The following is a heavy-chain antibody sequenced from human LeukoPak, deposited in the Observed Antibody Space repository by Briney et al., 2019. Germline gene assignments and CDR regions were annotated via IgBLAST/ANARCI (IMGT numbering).Heavy chain of an antibody. CDR2: FDPEDGET. D-gene: IGHD1-26*01. CDR3: ATNSGSYGREIDY. J-gene: IGHJ4*02. V-gene: IGHV1-24*01. Sequence: ASVTVSCKVSGYTLTELSMHWVRQAPGKGLEWMGGFDPEDGETIYAQKFQGRVTMTEDTSTDTAYMELSSLRSEDTAVYYCATNSGSYGREIDYWGQGTLVTVSS. CDR1: GYTLTELS.